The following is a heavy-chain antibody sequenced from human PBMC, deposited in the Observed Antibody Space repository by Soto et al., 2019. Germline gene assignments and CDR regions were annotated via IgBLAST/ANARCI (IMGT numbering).Heavy chain of an antibody. CDR2: INAGDGDT. D-gene: IGHD2-2*01. V-gene: IGHV1-3*01. J-gene: IGHJ6*02. CDR3: ARENQPRGLYFHYYGADV. CDR1: LDTLESYA. Sequence: VSGSDCYRTPLDTLESYARRCVGQATEQRRVWLVWINAGDGDTKYSQKFQGRVTITRDTFANIAYMEVSSLRSDDTAIYYCARENQPRGLYFHYYGADVWGQGTTVTVSS.